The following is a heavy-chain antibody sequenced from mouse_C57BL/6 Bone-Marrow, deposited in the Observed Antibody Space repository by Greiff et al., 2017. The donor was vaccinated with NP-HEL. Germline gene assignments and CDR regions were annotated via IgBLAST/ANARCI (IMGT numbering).Heavy chain of an antibody. V-gene: IGHV1-50*01. CDR3: ARSARY. CDR1: GYTFTSYW. J-gene: IGHJ2*01. CDR2: IDPSDSYT. Sequence: QVHVKQPGAELVKPGASVKLSCKASGYTFTSYWMQWVKQRPGQGLEWIGEIDPSDSYTNYNQKFKGKATLTVDTSSSTAYMQLSSLTSEDSAVYYCARSARYWGQGTTLTVSS.